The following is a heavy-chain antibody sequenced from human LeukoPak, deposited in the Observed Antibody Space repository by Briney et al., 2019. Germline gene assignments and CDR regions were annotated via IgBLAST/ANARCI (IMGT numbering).Heavy chain of an antibody. V-gene: IGHV4-61*05. CDR1: GGSISSSSYY. CDR3: ARGYYDSRGYLY. Sequence: SETLSLTCTVSGGSISSSSYYWGWIRQPPGRGLEWIGYIYYSGSTNYNPSLKSRVTISVDTSKNQFSLKLSSVTAAATAVYYCARGYYDSRGYLYWGQGTLVTVSS. D-gene: IGHD3-22*01. CDR2: IYYSGST. J-gene: IGHJ4*02.